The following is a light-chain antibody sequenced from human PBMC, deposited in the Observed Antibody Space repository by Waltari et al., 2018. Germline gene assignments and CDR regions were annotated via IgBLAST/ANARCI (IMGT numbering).Light chain of an antibody. CDR2: EGG. CDR1: SIGSYR. CDR3: QVTHTSGDPSYV. V-gene: IGLV3-21*02. Sequence: SSVLIQPPSVAVAPGQTASITCGGDSIGSYRVHWYRQRPGQAPEVVVSEGGDRPSGIPARFSAFNSGNTATLTISRVEAVDEADYYCQVTHTSGDPSYVFGSGTKVTVL. J-gene: IGLJ1*01.